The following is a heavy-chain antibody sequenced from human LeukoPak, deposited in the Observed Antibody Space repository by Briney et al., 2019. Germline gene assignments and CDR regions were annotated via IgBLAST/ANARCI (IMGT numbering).Heavy chain of an antibody. V-gene: IGHV1-69*13. J-gene: IGHJ4*02. CDR3: ARGSYSGSYGGDY. D-gene: IGHD1-26*01. CDR2: IIPVFGTA. Sequence: SVKVSCKASGGTFSSYAISWVRQAPGQGLEWMGGIIPVFGTANYAQKFQGRVTITADESTSTAYMELSSLRSEDTAVYYYARGSYSGSYGGDYWGQGTLVTVSS. CDR1: GGTFSSYA.